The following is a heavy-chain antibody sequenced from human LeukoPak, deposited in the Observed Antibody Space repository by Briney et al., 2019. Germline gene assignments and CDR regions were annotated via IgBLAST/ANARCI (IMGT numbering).Heavy chain of an antibody. CDR1: GYAFSSYW. CDR2: INRDGSST. CDR3: AQLYGDDYAFDI. Sequence: GGSLRLSCAASGYAFSSYWMHWVRQAPGKGLVWVSRINRDGSSTSYANSVKGRFTISRDNAKNALYLQMNSLRAEHTVVYYCAQLYGDDYAFDIWGQGTMVTLSS. D-gene: IGHD4-17*01. V-gene: IGHV3-74*01. J-gene: IGHJ3*02.